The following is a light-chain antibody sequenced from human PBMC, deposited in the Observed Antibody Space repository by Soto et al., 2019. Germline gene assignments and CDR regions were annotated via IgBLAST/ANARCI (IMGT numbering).Light chain of an antibody. Sequence: QSVLTQPPSASGTPGQRVTISCSGSGSNIGSNSVHWYQQLPGTAPKLLISLDNQRPSGVPDRFSGSKSGTSASLAISGLHSEDEADYYCATWDDSLGGVFGTGTKVTVL. V-gene: IGLV1-44*01. CDR2: LDN. CDR1: GSNIGSNS. CDR3: ATWDDSLGGV. J-gene: IGLJ1*01.